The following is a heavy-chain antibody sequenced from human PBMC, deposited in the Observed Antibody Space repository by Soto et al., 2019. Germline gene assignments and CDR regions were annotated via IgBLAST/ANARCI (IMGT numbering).Heavy chain of an antibody. CDR1: GFTFSDYW. J-gene: IGHJ4*02. Sequence: EVQLVESGGGLVQPGGSLRLSCAASGFTFSDYWMTWARQAPGKGLEWVAQIKDDGSEKFYVDSVKGRFTISRDNADNLLYLQMNGLRAEDTAVYFCARDGYCSGGRCYRRNDYWGQGTLVIVSS. D-gene: IGHD2-15*01. CDR2: IKDDGSEK. V-gene: IGHV3-7*01. CDR3: ARDGYCSGGRCYRRNDY.